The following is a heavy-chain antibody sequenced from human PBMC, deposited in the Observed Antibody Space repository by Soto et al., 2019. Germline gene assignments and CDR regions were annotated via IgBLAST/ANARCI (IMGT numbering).Heavy chain of an antibody. J-gene: IGHJ4*02. Sequence: ASVKVSCKTSGYTFTSYSIGWVRQATGQGLEWMGWMNPNSGNTGYAQKFQGRVTLTRNTSISTAYMDMSMLSHEDTAVYFCVKDRSGTWALDYWGQGTLVTVSS. V-gene: IGHV1-8*02. CDR3: VKDRSGTWALDY. CDR1: GYTFTSYS. CDR2: MNPNSGNT. D-gene: IGHD6-19*01.